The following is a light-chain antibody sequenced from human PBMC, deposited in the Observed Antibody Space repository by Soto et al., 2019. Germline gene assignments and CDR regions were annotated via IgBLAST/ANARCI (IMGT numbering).Light chain of an antibody. J-gene: IGLJ1*01. CDR1: SSDLAIYNY. Sequence: QSVLTQPASVSGSPGQSITISCTGTSSDLAIYNYVSWYQQQPGKAPKLMIYQVTNRPSGVSNRFSGSRSGNTASLTISGLQAEDEADYYCSSYTTGNTRVFGTGTKVTVL. V-gene: IGLV2-14*01. CDR2: QVT. CDR3: SSYTTGNTRV.